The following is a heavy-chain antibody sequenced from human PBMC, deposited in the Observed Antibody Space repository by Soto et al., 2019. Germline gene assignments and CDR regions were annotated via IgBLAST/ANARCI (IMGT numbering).Heavy chain of an antibody. D-gene: IGHD1-26*01. Sequence: GGSLRLSCAASGFTFSSYEMNWVRQAPGKGLEWVSYISSSGSTIYYADSVKGRFTISRDNAKNSLYLQMNSLRAEDTAVYYCARAGSEWELRTYWGQGTLVTVSS. CDR2: ISSSGSTI. J-gene: IGHJ4*02. CDR3: ARAGSEWELRTY. V-gene: IGHV3-48*03. CDR1: GFTFSSYE.